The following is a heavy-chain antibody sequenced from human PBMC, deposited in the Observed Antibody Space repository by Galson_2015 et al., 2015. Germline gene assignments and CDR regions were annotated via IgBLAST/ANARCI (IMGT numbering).Heavy chain of an antibody. CDR3: ARERPGDDAFDI. J-gene: IGHJ3*02. V-gene: IGHV1-69*13. CDR1: GGTFSSYA. Sequence: SVKVSCKASGGTFSSYAISWVRQAPGQGLEWMGGIIPIFGTANYAQKFQGRVTITADESTSTAYMELSSLRSEDTAVYYCARERPGDDAFDIWGQGTMVTVSS. D-gene: IGHD3-10*01. CDR2: IIPIFGTA.